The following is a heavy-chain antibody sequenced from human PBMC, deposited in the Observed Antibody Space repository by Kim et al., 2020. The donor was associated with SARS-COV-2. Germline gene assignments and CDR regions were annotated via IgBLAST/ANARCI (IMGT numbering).Heavy chain of an antibody. CDR3: ARETGIGYSKTFYYYGLDV. Sequence: SETLSLTCTVSGGSISSGGYYWSWIRQHPGKGLEWIGYIYYSGSTNYNPSLKSRVTISVDTSKNQFSLKLSPVTAADTAVYYCARETGIGYSKTFYYYGLDVWGQGTTVTVSS. J-gene: IGHJ6*02. V-gene: IGHV4-31*03. CDR1: GGSISSGGYY. CDR2: IYYSGST. D-gene: IGHD6-13*01.